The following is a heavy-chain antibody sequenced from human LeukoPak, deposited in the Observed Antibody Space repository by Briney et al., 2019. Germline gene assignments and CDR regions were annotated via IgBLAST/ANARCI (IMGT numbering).Heavy chain of an antibody. CDR1: GGSLSGYF. Sequence: SETLSLTCSVSGGSLSGYFWSWIRQPPGKGLEWIAYVYYSGSTNYNPSLKSRVTISLDTSKIQFSLKLRSVTAADTAVYYCARARLRWQSDAFDIWGQGTVVTVSS. CDR3: ARARLRWQSDAFDI. J-gene: IGHJ3*02. V-gene: IGHV4-59*01. D-gene: IGHD4-23*01. CDR2: VYYSGST.